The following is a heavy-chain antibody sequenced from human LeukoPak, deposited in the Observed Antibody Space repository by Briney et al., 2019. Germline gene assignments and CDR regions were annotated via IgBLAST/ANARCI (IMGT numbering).Heavy chain of an antibody. D-gene: IGHD3-22*01. CDR3: ASLGPDSSGYFMVDY. Sequence: ASVKVSCKASGYTFTDYYMHWVRQAPGQGLEWMGRINPNTGGTNYAQKFQGRVTMTRDTPISTAYMEVNRLRSDDTAVYYCASLGPDSSGYFMVDYWGQGTLVTVSS. V-gene: IGHV1-2*06. J-gene: IGHJ4*02. CDR2: INPNTGGT. CDR1: GYTFTDYY.